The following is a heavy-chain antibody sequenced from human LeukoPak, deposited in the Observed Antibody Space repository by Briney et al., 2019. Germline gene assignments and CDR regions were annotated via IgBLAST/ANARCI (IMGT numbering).Heavy chain of an antibody. V-gene: IGHV3-21*06. J-gene: IGHJ4*02. D-gene: IGHD5-18*01. Sequence: KPGGSLRLSCAASGFTFRSYAMNWVRQAPGKGLEWVSSISSSSTYIYYADSVKGRFTISRDNAKNSLYLQMNSLRAEDTAVYYCARDLNSYGDRTSAYWGQGTLVTVSS. CDR1: GFTFRSYA. CDR2: ISSSSTYI. CDR3: ARDLNSYGDRTSAY.